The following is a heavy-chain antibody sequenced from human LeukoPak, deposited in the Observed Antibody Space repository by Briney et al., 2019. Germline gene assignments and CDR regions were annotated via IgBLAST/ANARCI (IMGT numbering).Heavy chain of an antibody. Sequence: PSETLSLTCTVSGGSISSSSYYWGWICQPPGKGLEWIGSTYYSGSTYYNPSLESRVTISVDTSKNQFSLKLSSVTAADTAVYYCASAGSYSVDYWGQGTLVTVSS. CDR1: GGSISSSSYY. CDR3: ASAGSYSVDY. J-gene: IGHJ4*02. V-gene: IGHV4-39*01. CDR2: TYYSGST. D-gene: IGHD1-26*01.